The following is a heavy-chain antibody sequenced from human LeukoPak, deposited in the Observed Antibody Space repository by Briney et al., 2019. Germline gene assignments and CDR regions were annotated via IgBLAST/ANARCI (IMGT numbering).Heavy chain of an antibody. CDR1: GGSISSSRSYH. Sequence: PSETLSLTCSVSGGSISSSRSYHWAWIRQPPGKGLEWIGSIYYSGSTYHNPSLKSRVTISVDTSKNRFSLPLRSVTAADTAVYNCATVASTCTGGSCYQYYFDYWGQGTLVTVSS. CDR3: ATVASTCTGGSCYQYYFDY. V-gene: IGHV4-39*01. J-gene: IGHJ4*02. CDR2: IYYSGST. D-gene: IGHD2-15*01.